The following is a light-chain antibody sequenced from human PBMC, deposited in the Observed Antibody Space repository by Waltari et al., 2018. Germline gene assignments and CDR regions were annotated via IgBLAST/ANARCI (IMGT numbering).Light chain of an antibody. J-gene: IGKJ2*01. CDR2: SAS. Sequence: EIVMTQSPATLSVSPGERVTLSCRASHSVSTKLAWYQHRPGQAPRLLIYSASIRATDIPARFSGSGSGTEFTLTISSLQSEDFAVYYCQQYDNWHDYTFGQGTKLEIK. V-gene: IGKV3-15*01. CDR3: QQYDNWHDYT. CDR1: HSVSTK.